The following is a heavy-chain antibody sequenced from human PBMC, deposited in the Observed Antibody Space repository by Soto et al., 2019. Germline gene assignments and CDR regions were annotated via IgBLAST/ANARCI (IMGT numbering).Heavy chain of an antibody. V-gene: IGHV3-33*08. J-gene: IGHJ4*02. D-gene: IGHD1-7*01. CDR2: IRCDGGNE. CDR1: GFTFSSYA. CDR3: ARDGIGGTVFRGYLDY. Sequence: AWSLRLSCAASGFTFSSYAMSWVRRARGKRLEWVAIIRCDGGNEEYADSVKGRFTISRDNSKNTLYLQMNTLGAEDTAVYYCARDGIGGTVFRGYLDYWGRGTVVTVSS.